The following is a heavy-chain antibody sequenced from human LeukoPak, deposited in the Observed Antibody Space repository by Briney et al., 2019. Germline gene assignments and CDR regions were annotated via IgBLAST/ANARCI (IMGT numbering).Heavy chain of an antibody. Sequence: SETLSLTCTVSGASVRSGGYYWSWIRQPPGKGLEWIGYIYHSGTTSYNPSLESRVTILVDWSGNQFFLNLNSVTAADTAVYYCARDRDSSSLLDYWGQGILVTVSS. D-gene: IGHD6-6*01. CDR2: IYHSGTT. V-gene: IGHV4-30-2*01. J-gene: IGHJ4*02. CDR3: ARDRDSSSLLDY. CDR1: GASVRSGGYY.